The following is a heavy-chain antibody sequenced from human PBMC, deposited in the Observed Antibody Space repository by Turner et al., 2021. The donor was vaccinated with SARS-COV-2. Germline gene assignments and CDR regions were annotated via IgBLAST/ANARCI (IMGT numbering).Heavy chain of an antibody. CDR2: ISSSSRYI. CDR1: GCTFSSYS. D-gene: IGHD3-3*01. V-gene: IGHV3-21*01. Sequence: EVQLVESGGGLVKPGGSLRLSCAASGCTFSSYSMNWVRQAPGKGLEWVSSISSSSRYIYSADSVKGRFTISRDNAKNSLYLQMNSLRAEDTAVYYCARDRDDFWSGYHRHAFDIWGQGTMVTVSS. CDR3: ARDRDDFWSGYHRHAFDI. J-gene: IGHJ3*02.